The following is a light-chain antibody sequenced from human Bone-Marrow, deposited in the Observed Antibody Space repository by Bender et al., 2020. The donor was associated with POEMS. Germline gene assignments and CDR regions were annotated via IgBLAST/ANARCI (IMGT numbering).Light chain of an antibody. CDR1: SSDVGNYDF. V-gene: IGLV2-23*01. J-gene: IGLJ3*02. CDR3: CSSARSNWV. Sequence: QSALTQPASVSGSPGQSISISCTGTSSDVGNYDFVSWYQQHPGKVPKLMIYEGIKRPSGVSDRFSGSKSGNTASLTISGLQSEDEADYFCCSSARSNWVFGGGTKLTVV. CDR2: EGI.